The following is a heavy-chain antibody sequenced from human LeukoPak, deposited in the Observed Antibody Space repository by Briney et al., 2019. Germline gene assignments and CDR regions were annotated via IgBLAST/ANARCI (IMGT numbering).Heavy chain of an antibody. CDR2: IYYSGST. V-gene: IGHV4-39*01. CDR3: ARQIIAARLFDY. J-gene: IGHJ4*02. CDR1: GLTFSSYG. D-gene: IGHD6-6*01. Sequence: GSLRLSCAASGLTFSSYGMHWVRQPPGKGLEWIGSIYYSGSTYYNPSLKSRVTISVDTSKNQFSLKLSSVTAADTAVYYCARQIIAARLFDYWGQGTLVTVSS.